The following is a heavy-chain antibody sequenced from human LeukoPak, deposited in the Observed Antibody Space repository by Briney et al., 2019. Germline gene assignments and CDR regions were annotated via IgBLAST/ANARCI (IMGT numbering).Heavy chain of an antibody. V-gene: IGHV4-39*01. J-gene: IGHJ4*02. CDR3: ASYRIGPYGGYVAFDY. Sequence: SETLSLTCTVSGGSISSSNYYWGWIRQPPGKGLERIGIIYYTGSTYYNPSLKSRVTISVDTSKNQFSLKLSSVTAADTAVYYCASYRIGPYGGYVAFDYWGQGTLVTVSS. D-gene: IGHD5-12*01. CDR1: GGSISSSNYY. CDR2: IYYTGST.